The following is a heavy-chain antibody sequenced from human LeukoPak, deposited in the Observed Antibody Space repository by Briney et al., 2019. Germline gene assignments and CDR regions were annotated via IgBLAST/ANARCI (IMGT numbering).Heavy chain of an antibody. D-gene: IGHD3-16*01. Sequence: SETLSLTCAVYGGSFSGSYWSWIRQPPGKGLEWIGEINHGGSTNYNPSLKSRVTISIDTSKNQFSLKLRSVSAADTAVYFCTRSPPPGATAYGVVDLWGQGTPVTVSS. CDR2: INHGGST. V-gene: IGHV4-34*01. CDR1: GGSFSGSY. CDR3: TRSPPPGATAYGVVDL. J-gene: IGHJ4*02.